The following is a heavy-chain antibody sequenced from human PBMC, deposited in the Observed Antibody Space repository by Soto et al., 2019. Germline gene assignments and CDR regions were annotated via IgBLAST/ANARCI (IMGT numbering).Heavy chain of an antibody. V-gene: IGHV3-30*18. CDR1: GFTFSSYG. Sequence: GGSLRLSCAASGFTFSSYGMHWVRQAPGKGLEWVAVISYDGSNKYYADSVKVRFTISRDNSKNTLYLQMNRLRAEDTALYYCAKDLITIAAVHYWGQGTLVTVSS. CDR3: AKDLITIAAVHY. CDR2: ISYDGSNK. J-gene: IGHJ4*02. D-gene: IGHD6-13*01.